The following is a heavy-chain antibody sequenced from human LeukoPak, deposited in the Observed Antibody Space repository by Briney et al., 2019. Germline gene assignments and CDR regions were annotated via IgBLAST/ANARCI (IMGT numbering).Heavy chain of an antibody. CDR2: IYHSGST. CDR1: GGSISSSSYY. V-gene: IGHV4-39*07. J-gene: IGHJ4*02. CDR3: ARINWNYDVY. Sequence: SETLSLTCTVSGGSISSSSYYWGWIRQPPGKGLEWIGEIYHSGSTNYNPSLKSRVTISVDKSKNQFSLKLSSVTAADTAVYYCARINWNYDVYWGQGTLVTVSS. D-gene: IGHD1-1*01.